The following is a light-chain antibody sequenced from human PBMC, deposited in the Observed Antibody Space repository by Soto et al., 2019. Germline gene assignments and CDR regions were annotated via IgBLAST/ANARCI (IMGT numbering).Light chain of an antibody. CDR2: KIS. J-gene: IGKJ1*01. CDR1: QSLVHSDGNTY. Sequence: DIVLTQTPLSSPVTLGQPASISCRSSQSLVHSDGNTYLSWLHQRPGQPPRLLISKISNRFSGVPDRISGSGAVTEITLKISRVEAEDVGVYFCMQATQYPTFGQATKVEI. V-gene: IGKV2-24*01. CDR3: MQATQYPT.